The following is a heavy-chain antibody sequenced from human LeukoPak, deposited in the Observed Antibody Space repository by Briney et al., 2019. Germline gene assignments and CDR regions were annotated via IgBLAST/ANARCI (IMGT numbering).Heavy chain of an antibody. Sequence: ASVKVSCKASGYTFTSYGISWVRQAPGQGLEWMGWISAYNGNTNYAQKFQGRVTITADESTSTAYMELSSLRSEDTAVYYCSQTTTPLRYYYYGMDVWGQGTTVTVSS. J-gene: IGHJ6*02. CDR2: ISAYNGNT. V-gene: IGHV1-18*01. CDR3: SQTTTPLRYYYYGMDV. D-gene: IGHD4-11*01. CDR1: GYTFTSYG.